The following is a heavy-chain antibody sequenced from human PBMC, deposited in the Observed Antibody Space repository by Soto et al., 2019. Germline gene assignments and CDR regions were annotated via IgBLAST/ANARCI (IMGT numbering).Heavy chain of an antibody. V-gene: IGHV4-39*06. CDR3: ATQTFGSNPFFDT. J-gene: IGHJ4*02. Sequence: PSETLSLTCTVSGGSISSSTYYWGWMRQPPGKGLEWIASFFIGGTTQSNPSLKGRATISLDTSKNQFTLNLASVSAADTAVYYCATQTFGSNPFFDTWGQGALVTVSS. D-gene: IGHD3-10*01. CDR1: GGSISSSTYY. CDR2: FFIGGTT.